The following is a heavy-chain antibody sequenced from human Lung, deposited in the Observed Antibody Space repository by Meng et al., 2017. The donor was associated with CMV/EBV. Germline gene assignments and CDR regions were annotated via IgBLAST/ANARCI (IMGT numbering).Heavy chain of an antibody. CDR1: GGSISTYY. CDR2: ISNSGST. CDR3: ARFDMDVEGYYGMDV. D-gene: IGHD2-15*01. Sequence: SETLSLTCTVSGGSISTYYWNWLRQLPGKGLEWIGYISNSGSTDYNPSLKSRVTISVDTSKNQFSLKLTSVTAADTAVYYCARFDMDVEGYYGMDVWGQGNXVTV. J-gene: IGHJ6*02. V-gene: IGHV4-59*01.